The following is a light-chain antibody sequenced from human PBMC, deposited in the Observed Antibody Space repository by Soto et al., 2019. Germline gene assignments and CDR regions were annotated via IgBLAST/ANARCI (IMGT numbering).Light chain of an antibody. V-gene: IGKV3-15*01. CDR2: GAS. Sequence: EIVMTQSPATLSVSPGERATLSCRASQSVNSNLAWYQQKPGQAPRLLIYGASTRATGVPARFSGSGSGTEFTLTISSLQSEDFAVYYCQQYNNWRTFGQWTKVEIK. CDR1: QSVNSN. J-gene: IGKJ1*01. CDR3: QQYNNWRT.